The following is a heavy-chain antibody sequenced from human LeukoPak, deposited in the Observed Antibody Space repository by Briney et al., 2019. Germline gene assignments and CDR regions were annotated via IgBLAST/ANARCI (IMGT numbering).Heavy chain of an antibody. CDR2: INSNGGST. CDR3: ARDRETTGYYYYMDV. V-gene: IGHV3-64*01. D-gene: IGHD4-17*01. CDR1: GFTFSSYA. Sequence: GGSLRLSCAASGFTFSSYAMHWVRQAPGKGLEYVSAINSNGGSTFYANSVKGRFTISRGNSKNTLYLQMGSLRAEDMAVYYCARDRETTGYYYYMDVWGKGTTVTVSS. J-gene: IGHJ6*03.